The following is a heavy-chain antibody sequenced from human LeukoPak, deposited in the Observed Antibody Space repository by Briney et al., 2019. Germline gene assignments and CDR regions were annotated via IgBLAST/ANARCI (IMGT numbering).Heavy chain of an antibody. CDR3: AKGTERYREVSSYDF. V-gene: IGHV3-23*01. D-gene: IGHD3-10*01. J-gene: IGHJ4*02. Sequence: GGSLSLSCTASGFIFSTYTMNWVRQAPGRGLEGVSAISGAGGGDTYYADVVKGRFTISRDNSKNTLYLEMNSLRADDTATYYCAKGTERYREVSSYDFWGQGTLVAVSS. CDR1: GFIFSTYT. CDR2: ISGAGGGDT.